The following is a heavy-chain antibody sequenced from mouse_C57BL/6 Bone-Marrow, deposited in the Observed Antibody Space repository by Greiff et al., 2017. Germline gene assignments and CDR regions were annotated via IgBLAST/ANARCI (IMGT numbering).Heavy chain of an antibody. CDR1: GFNIKDYY. V-gene: IGHV14-2*01. CDR2: IDPEDGET. Sequence: EVQLQQSGAELVKPGASVKLSCTASGFNIKDYYMHWVKQRTEQGLEWIGRIDPEDGETKYAPKFQGKATITADKSSNTAYLQLISLPSEVTAVYCSARLFLLLYAMDYWGQGTSVTVSS. CDR3: ARLFLLLYAMDY. J-gene: IGHJ4*01. D-gene: IGHD1-1*01.